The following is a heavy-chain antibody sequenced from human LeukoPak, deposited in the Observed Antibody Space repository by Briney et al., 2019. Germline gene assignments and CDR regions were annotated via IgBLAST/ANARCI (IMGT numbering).Heavy chain of an antibody. V-gene: IGHV4-34*01. D-gene: IGHD3-10*01. J-gene: IGHJ4*02. CDR2: INHSGST. CDR1: GGSFSGYY. Sequence: PPETLSLTCAVYGGSFSGYYWSWIRQPPGKGLEWIGEINHSGSTNYNPSLKSRVTISVDTSKNQFSLKLSSVTAADTAVYYCAREVVRGVIGLDYWGQGTLVTVSS. CDR3: AREVVRGVIGLDY.